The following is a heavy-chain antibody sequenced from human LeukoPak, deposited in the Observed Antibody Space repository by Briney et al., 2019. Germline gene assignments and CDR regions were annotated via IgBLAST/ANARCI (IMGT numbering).Heavy chain of an antibody. CDR1: GGSISSSSYY. J-gene: IGHJ4*02. V-gene: IGHV4-39*07. CDR3: ASTMVRGVIITPLGY. D-gene: IGHD3-10*01. CDR2: INYSGST. Sequence: SETLSLTCTVSGGSISSSSYYWGWIRQPPGKGLEWIGSINYSGSTYYNPSLKSRVTISVDTSKNQFSLKLSSVTAADTAVYYCASTMVRGVIITPLGYWGQGTLVTVSS.